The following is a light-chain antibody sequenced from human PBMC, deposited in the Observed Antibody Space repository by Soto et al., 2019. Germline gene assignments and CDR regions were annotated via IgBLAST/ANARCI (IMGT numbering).Light chain of an antibody. CDR1: QSISGRY. J-gene: IGKJ4*01. CDR2: DAS. CDR3: QQYGSSPLT. Sequence: ETVLTQSPGTLCLSPGERASLSCRASQSISGRYLAWYQQKPGQAPRLLIYDASSRATGIPDRFSGSGSGTVFILTISRLEPEDFAVYYWQQYGSSPLTFGGGTKVEIK. V-gene: IGKV3-20*01.